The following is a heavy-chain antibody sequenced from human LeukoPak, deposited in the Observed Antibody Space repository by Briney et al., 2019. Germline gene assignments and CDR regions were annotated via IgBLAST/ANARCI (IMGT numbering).Heavy chain of an antibody. CDR2: ISAYNGNT. D-gene: IGHD3-10*01. V-gene: IGHV1-18*01. CDR3: ARDVLWFGELLSRALDY. Sequence: ASVKVSCKASGYTFTSYGISWVRQAPGQGLEWMGWISAYNGNTNYAQKLQGRVTMTTDTSTSTAYMELRSLRSDDTAVYYCARDVLWFGELLSRALDYWGQGTLVTVSS. CDR1: GYTFTSYG. J-gene: IGHJ4*02.